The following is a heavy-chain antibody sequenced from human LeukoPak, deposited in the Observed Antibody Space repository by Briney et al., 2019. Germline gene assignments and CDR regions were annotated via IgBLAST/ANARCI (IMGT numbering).Heavy chain of an antibody. J-gene: IGHJ3*01. V-gene: IGHV3-33*07. CDR3: ARDDVAVNNAFDV. D-gene: IGHD2-15*01. CDR2: IWYDGSNK. CDR1: GFTFSNYG. Sequence: PGRSLRLSCAASGFTFSNYGMYWVRQAPGKGLERMALIWYDGSNKYYADSVRGRFTISRDNSKNTLYLQMNSLRAEDTAVYYCARDDVAVNNAFDVWGQGTMVTVSS.